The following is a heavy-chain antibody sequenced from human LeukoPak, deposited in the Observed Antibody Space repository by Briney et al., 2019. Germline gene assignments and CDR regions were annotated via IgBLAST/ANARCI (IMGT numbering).Heavy chain of an antibody. Sequence: PDGSLRLSCAASGFTFSSNTMNWVRQAPGKGLEWVSSISRTGSDIFYADSLKGRFTISRDNAKNSLYLQMNSLRSEDTAVYYCARLRKITFNYYYGMDVWGQGTTVTVSS. V-gene: IGHV3-21*01. CDR3: ARLRKITFNYYYGMDV. CDR2: ISRTGSDI. CDR1: GFTFSSNT. J-gene: IGHJ6*02. D-gene: IGHD1-20*01.